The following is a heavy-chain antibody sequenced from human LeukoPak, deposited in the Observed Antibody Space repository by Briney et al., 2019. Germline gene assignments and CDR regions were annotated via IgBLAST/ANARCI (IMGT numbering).Heavy chain of an antibody. V-gene: IGHV3-21*01. CDR1: GFTFSSYY. CDR2: ISSSSSYI. Sequence: PGGSLRLSCAASGFTFSSYYMSWVRQAPGKGLEWVSSISSSSSYIYYADSVKGRFTISRDNAKNSLYLQMNSLRAEDTAGYYCARTQLSDTAMSYFDYWGRGTLVTVSS. J-gene: IGHJ4*02. CDR3: ARTQLSDTAMSYFDY. D-gene: IGHD5-18*01.